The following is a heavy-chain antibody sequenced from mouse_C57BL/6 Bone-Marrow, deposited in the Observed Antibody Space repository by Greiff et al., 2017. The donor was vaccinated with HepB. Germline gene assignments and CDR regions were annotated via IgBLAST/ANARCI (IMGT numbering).Heavy chain of an antibody. V-gene: IGHV1-81*01. CDR1: GYTFTSYG. CDR3: ARLRKRYFDV. Sequence: QVQLQQSGAELARPGASVKLSCKASGYTFTSYGISWVKQRTGQGLEWIGEIYPRSGNTYYNEKFKGKATLTADKSSSTAYMGLRSLTSEDSAVYFCARLRKRYFDVWGTGTTVTVSS. CDR2: IYPRSGNT. J-gene: IGHJ1*03.